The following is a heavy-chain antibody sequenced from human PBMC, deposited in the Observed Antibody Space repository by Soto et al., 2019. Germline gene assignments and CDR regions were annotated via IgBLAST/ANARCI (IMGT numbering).Heavy chain of an antibody. J-gene: IGHJ4*02. D-gene: IGHD2-2*01. Sequence: EVQLVESGGGLVHPGGSLRISCAASGFAFSSFAMNWARQAPGKGLEWLAFVSPSSSAIYYADSVKGRFTVSRDNVKNLVFLQVNSLRDEDTAVYFCARDSPSCTSTSCLLDRWGQGTLVTVSS. CDR1: GFAFSSFA. V-gene: IGHV3-48*02. CDR2: VSPSSSAI. CDR3: ARDSPSCTSTSCLLDR.